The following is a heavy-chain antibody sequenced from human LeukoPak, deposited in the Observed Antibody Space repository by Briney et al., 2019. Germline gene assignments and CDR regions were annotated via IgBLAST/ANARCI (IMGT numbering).Heavy chain of an antibody. J-gene: IGHJ5*02. D-gene: IGHD3-10*01. V-gene: IGHV4-59*01. CDR2: IYYSGST. Sequence: SSETLSLTCAVYGGSFSGYYWSWLRQPPGKGLEWIGYIYYSGSTNYKPSVKSRVTISVDTSKNQFSLKLSSVTAADTAVYYCARGGYYGSGNDFRFDPWGQGTLVTVSS. CDR1: GGSFSGYY. CDR3: ARGGYYGSGNDFRFDP.